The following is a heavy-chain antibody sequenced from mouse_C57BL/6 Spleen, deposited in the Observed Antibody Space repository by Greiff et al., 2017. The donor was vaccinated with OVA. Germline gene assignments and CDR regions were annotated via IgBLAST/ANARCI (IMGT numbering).Heavy chain of an antibody. V-gene: IGHV5-17*01. CDR1: GFTFSDYG. D-gene: IGHD1-1*01. J-gene: IGHJ2*01. CDR2: ISSGSSTI. CDR3: ARPGYYGSSYFDY. Sequence: EVKLMESGGGLVKPGGSLKLSCAASGFTFSDYGMHWVRQAPEKGLEWVAYISSGSSTIYYADTVKGRFTISRDNAKNTLFLQMTRLRSEDAAMYYCARPGYYGSSYFDYWGQGTTLTVSS.